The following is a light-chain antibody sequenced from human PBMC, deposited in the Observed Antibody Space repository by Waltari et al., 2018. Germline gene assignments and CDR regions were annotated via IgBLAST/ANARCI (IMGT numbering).Light chain of an antibody. V-gene: IGKV3-11*01. Sequence: EIVSTPSPATLSLPPGERATLSCRASQSVSSYLAWYQQKPGQTPRLLIYDTSFSAACIPDRFSGRGAETDFTLTSSSVEPEDSAVYYCEQGRNWPRLFTPGGGTKVEIK. CDR2: DTS. J-gene: IGKJ4*02. CDR3: EQGRNWPRLFT. CDR1: QSVSSY.